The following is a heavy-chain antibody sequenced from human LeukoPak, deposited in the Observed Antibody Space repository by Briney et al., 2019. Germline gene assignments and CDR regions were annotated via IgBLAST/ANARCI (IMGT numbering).Heavy chain of an antibody. CDR2: ISGSGGST. J-gene: IGHJ4*02. Sequence: GGSLRLSCAASGFTFSSYAMSWVRQAPGKGLEWASAISGSGGSTYYADSVKGRFTISRDNSKNTLYLQMNSLRAEDTAVYYCAKDPALNNYYDSSGYLDYWGQGTLVTVSS. V-gene: IGHV3-23*01. CDR3: AKDPALNNYYDSSGYLDY. CDR1: GFTFSSYA. D-gene: IGHD3-22*01.